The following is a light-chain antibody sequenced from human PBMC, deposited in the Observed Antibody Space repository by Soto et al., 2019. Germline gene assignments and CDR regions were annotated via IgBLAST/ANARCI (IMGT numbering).Light chain of an antibody. Sequence: EIVMTQSPDTLSSSPGDSVSLSCRASQSVNHNLAWYQQKTGQAPRILIYSESIRAAATPDRFSGSGAGTNLSLTISRLQSEDFAVYYCQQHDKLPPAFGQGTKVDIK. CDR1: QSVNHN. V-gene: IGKV3-15*01. CDR2: SES. CDR3: QQHDKLPPA. J-gene: IGKJ1*01.